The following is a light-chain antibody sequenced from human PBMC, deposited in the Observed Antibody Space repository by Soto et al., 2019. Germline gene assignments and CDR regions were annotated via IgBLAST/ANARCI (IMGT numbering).Light chain of an antibody. J-gene: IGLJ2*01. Sequence: QSVLTQPPSVSAAPGQKVTISCSGSSSNIGNNYVSWYQQLPGTAPKLLIYDNNNRPSGIPDRFSGSKSGTSATLGITGLRTGDEAEYYCGTWDSSLSAVVFGGGTKLTVL. V-gene: IGLV1-51*01. CDR2: DNN. CDR3: GTWDSSLSAVV. CDR1: SSNIGNNY.